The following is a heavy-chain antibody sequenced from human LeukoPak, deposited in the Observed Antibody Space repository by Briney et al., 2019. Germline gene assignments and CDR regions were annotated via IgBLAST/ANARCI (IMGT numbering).Heavy chain of an antibody. CDR2: IYHSGST. CDR3: ARGYYDSSGYYYSGKYFQH. CDR1: GGSISSSNW. D-gene: IGHD3-22*01. Sequence: SETLSLTCAVSGGSISSSNWWSWVRQPPGKGLEWIGEIYHSGSTNYNPSLKSRVTISVDKSKNQFSLKLSSVTAADTAVYYCARGYYDSSGYYYSGKYFQHWGQGTLVTVSS. V-gene: IGHV4-4*02. J-gene: IGHJ1*01.